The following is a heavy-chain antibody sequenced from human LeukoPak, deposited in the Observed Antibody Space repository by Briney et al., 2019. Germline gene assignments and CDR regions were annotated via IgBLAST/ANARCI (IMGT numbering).Heavy chain of an antibody. CDR2: ISYDGSNK. Sequence: GRSLRLSCAAYGFTFSSYAMHWVRQAPGKGLEWVAVISYDGSNKYYADPVKGRFTISRDNSKNTLYLQMNSLRAEDTAVYYCAQVGATLPFDYWGQGTLVTVSS. V-gene: IGHV3-30-3*02. J-gene: IGHJ4*02. CDR3: AQVGATLPFDY. D-gene: IGHD1-26*01. CDR1: GFTFSSYA.